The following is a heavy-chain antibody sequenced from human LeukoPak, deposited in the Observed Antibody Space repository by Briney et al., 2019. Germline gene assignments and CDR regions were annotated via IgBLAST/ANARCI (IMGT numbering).Heavy chain of an antibody. J-gene: IGHJ4*02. D-gene: IGHD6-13*01. CDR1: GFTFSSYA. V-gene: IGHV3-23*01. CDR3: AKCWRVVSGNWYLSFDS. Sequence: GGSLRLSCAASGFTFSSYAMSWVRQTPGKGLEWVSSISDRGDETYYADSVRGRFTISRDNSKNTLYLQMKSLEGDDTALYYCAKCWRVVSGNWYLSFDSWGQGTLVTVSS. CDR2: ISDRGDET.